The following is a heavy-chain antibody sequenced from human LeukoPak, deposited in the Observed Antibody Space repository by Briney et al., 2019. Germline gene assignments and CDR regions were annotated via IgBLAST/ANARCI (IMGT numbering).Heavy chain of an antibody. Sequence: SQTLSLTCAISGDSVSSNSVTWNWIRQSPSRGLEWLGRTYYRSTWYNDYAVSVRGRITVNPDTSKNQFSLHLNSVTPEDTAVYYCARRLTQYDCFDPWGQGTLVTVSS. D-gene: IGHD2-2*01. V-gene: IGHV6-1*01. CDR1: GDSVSSNSVT. CDR2: TYYRSTWYN. CDR3: ARRLTQYDCFDP. J-gene: IGHJ5*02.